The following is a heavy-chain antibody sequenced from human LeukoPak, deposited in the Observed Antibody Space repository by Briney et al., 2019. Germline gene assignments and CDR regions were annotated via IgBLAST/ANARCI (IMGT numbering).Heavy chain of an antibody. Sequence: ASVKVSCKASGGTFSSYDISWVRQAPGQGLEWMGGIIPMFGTANYAQKFQGRVTISADKSTSTAYMELSSLRSEDTAVCYCASGRTDIVVVPATLRNYFFDYWGQGTLVTVSS. CDR2: IIPMFGTA. J-gene: IGHJ4*02. D-gene: IGHD2-2*01. CDR3: ASGRTDIVVVPATLRNYFFDY. CDR1: GGTFSSYD. V-gene: IGHV1-69*06.